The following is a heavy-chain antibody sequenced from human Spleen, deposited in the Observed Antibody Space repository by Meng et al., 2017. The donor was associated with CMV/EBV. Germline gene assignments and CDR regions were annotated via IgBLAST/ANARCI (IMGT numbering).Heavy chain of an antibody. CDR2: VYHNGAT. J-gene: IGHJ6*02. Sequence: SETLSLTCSVSGGSISTSVYYWGWIRQPPGKGLEWIGSVYHNGATYYNSSLKSRVTMSQDTSKNQFSLKLTSVTAADTAVYFCARDVVVEESFFYGMDVWGRGTTVTVSS. V-gene: IGHV4-39*07. D-gene: IGHD2-15*01. CDR3: ARDVVVEESFFYGMDV. CDR1: GGSISTSVYY.